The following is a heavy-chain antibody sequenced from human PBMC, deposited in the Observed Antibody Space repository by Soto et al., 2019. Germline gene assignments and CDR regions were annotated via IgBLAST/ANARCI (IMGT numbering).Heavy chain of an antibody. V-gene: IGHV3-23*01. CDR2: ISGSGGST. Sequence: EVQLLESGGGLVQPGGSLRLSCAASGFTFSSYAMSWVRQAPGKGLEWVSAISGSGGSTYYADSVKGRFIISRDNSKNTLYLQMNSLRAEDTAVYYCAKRGLWFGDSTGPLDYWGQGTLVTVSS. CDR3: AKRGLWFGDSTGPLDY. J-gene: IGHJ4*02. CDR1: GFTFSSYA. D-gene: IGHD3-10*01.